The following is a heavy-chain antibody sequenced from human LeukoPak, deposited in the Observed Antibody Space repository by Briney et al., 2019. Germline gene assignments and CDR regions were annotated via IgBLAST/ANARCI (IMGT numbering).Heavy chain of an antibody. Sequence: GGSLRLSCAASGFTFSSYSMNWVRQAPGKGLEWVAVISYDGSNKYYADSVKGRFTISRDNSKNTLYLQMNSLRAEDTAVYYCARDRGGYSGYASHYFDYWGQGTLVTVSS. V-gene: IGHV3-30*03. D-gene: IGHD5-12*01. CDR3: ARDRGGYSGYASHYFDY. CDR2: ISYDGSNK. CDR1: GFTFSSYS. J-gene: IGHJ4*02.